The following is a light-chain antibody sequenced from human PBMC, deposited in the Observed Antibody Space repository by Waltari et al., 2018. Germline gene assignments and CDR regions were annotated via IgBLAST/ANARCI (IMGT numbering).Light chain of an antibody. CDR3: GTWDTSLSALI. CDR2: ENN. J-gene: IGLJ2*01. Sequence: QSLLTQPPSVSAAPGQTVTISCPGRSSNIGNDYVSWYQQLPGTAPKLFIYENNKRPSGIPDRCSGSKSGTSATLGITGLQTGDEADYYCGTWDTSLSALIFGGGTKLTVL. V-gene: IGLV1-51*02. CDR1: SSNIGNDY.